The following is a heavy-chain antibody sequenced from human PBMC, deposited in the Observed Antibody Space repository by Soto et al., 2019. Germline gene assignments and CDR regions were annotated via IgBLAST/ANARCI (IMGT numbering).Heavy chain of an antibody. V-gene: IGHV1-18*04. CDR2: ISGYNGNR. Sequence: ASMKVSCKASGYTFSSYGISWVRQAPGQGLEWMGWISGYNGNRKYAEKVLGRVTMTTDTSTSTAYMELRSLRSDDTAVYYCAREGLRLGDYDAFDFWGQGTMVTVSS. CDR3: AREGLRLGDYDAFDF. D-gene: IGHD3-16*01. J-gene: IGHJ3*01. CDR1: GYTFSSYG.